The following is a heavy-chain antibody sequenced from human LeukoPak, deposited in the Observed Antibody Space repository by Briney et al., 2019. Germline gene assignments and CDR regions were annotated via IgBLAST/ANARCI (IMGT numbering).Heavy chain of an antibody. CDR3: TSGHQTFDP. CDR1: GVSIGSYY. Sequence: PSETLSLTCAVSGVSIGSYYWNWVRQPPGKALEWIGYVHYSGNTNYNPSLKSRVTMSTDTSKNHFSLKLTSATAADAAVYYCTSGHQTFDPWGQGTLVTVSS. J-gene: IGHJ5*02. V-gene: IGHV4-59*01. CDR2: VHYSGNT.